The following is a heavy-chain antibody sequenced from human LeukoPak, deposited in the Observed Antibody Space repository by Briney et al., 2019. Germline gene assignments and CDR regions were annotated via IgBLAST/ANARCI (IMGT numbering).Heavy chain of an antibody. CDR2: IYYSGST. D-gene: IGHD3-9*01. J-gene: IGHJ5*02. V-gene: IGHV4-30-4*01. CDR3: AXXXXXXXXXXXYYFETSTDNNWFDP. CDR1: GGSFSDYY. Sequence: PSETLSLTCAVYGGSFSDYYWSWIRQPPGKGLEWIGYIYYSGSTYYNPSLKSRVTISVDTSKNQFSLKLSSVTAADTAVYYCAXXXXXXXXXXXYYFETSTDNNWFDPWGQGTLVTVSS.